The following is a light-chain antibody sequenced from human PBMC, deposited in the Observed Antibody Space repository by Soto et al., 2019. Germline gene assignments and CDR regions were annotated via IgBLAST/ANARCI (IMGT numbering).Light chain of an antibody. V-gene: IGKV1-9*01. CDR1: QTGSSY. CDR3: QQLNSFVT. J-gene: IGKJ3*01. CDR2: DAS. Sequence: DIQLTQSPSFLSASVGDRVTITCRASQTGSSYLVWYQQKPGQAPKVLITDASTLQSGVPSRFSGSGFGTEFTLTIRGLQPEDVANYYCQQLNSFVTFGPGTKVNI.